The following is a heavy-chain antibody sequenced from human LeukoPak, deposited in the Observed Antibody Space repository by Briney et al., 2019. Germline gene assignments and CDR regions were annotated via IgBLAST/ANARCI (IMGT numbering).Heavy chain of an antibody. CDR2: INQDGSEK. V-gene: IGHV3-7*05. Sequence: PGGSLRLSCAASGXTFSSYWMSWVRQAPGKGLEWVANINQDGSEKYSVDSVRGRFTISRGNAKNSLYLQMNSLRAEDTAVYYCARGYYSDSSGSDYWGQGTLVTVSS. D-gene: IGHD3-22*01. J-gene: IGHJ4*02. CDR3: ARGYYSDSSGSDY. CDR1: GXTFSSYW.